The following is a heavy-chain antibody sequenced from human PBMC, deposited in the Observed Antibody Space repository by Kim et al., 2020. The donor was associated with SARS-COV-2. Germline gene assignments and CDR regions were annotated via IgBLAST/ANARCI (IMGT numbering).Heavy chain of an antibody. Sequence: TKFSQEFQGRVTLSRDTSASTVYMEVSSLRSEDTAVYYCARGGNWNDAFDYWGQGTLVTVSS. CDR2: T. J-gene: IGHJ4*02. V-gene: IGHV1-3*01. CDR3: ARGGNWNDAFDY. D-gene: IGHD1-1*01.